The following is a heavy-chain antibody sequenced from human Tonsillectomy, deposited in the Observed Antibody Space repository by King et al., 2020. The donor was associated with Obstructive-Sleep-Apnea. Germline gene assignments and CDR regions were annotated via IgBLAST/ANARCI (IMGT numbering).Heavy chain of an antibody. D-gene: IGHD2-2*01. J-gene: IGHJ3*02. Sequence: VQLVESGGGLVKPGGSLRLSCAASGFTFSSYSMNWVRQAPGKGLEWVSSISYTRNYKYYADSWKGRFTISRDTAKNSLYLQMDSLRAEDTAVYYCARDPCISTSCYSEIGFDIWGQGTMVTVSS. V-gene: IGHV3-21*01. CDR2: ISYTRNYK. CDR3: ARDPCISTSCYSEIGFDI. CDR1: GFTFSSYS.